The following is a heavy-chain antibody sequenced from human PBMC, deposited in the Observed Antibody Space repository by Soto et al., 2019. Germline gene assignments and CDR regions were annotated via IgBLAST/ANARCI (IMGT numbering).Heavy chain of an antibody. V-gene: IGHV3-9*01. J-gene: IGHJ3*02. Sequence: DVQLVEAGGGLVQPGRSLRLSCAGSGFTFDDYAMHWVRQAAGKGLEWVSGISWDRDTIEYADSVKGRFTISRDNAKNSLYLQMNSLRLEDTALYFCAKDMTPNYSESNAYAAFDKWGLGTMITVSS. CDR3: AKDMTPNYSESNAYAAFDK. CDR1: GFTFDDYA. CDR2: ISWDRDTI. D-gene: IGHD3-22*01.